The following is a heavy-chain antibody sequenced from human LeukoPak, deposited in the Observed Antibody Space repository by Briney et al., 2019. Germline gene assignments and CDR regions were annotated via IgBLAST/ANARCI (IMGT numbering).Heavy chain of an antibody. CDR2: IDHSGTT. CDR3: ARDIVPGHFDY. V-gene: IGHV4-38-2*01. Sequence: SETLSLTCAVSGYSISSGHYWGWIRQPPGKGLEWIGSIDHSGTTYYNPSLKSRVSISVDMSKNQFSLNLSSVTAADTAVCYCARDIVPGHFDYWGQGTLVTVSS. J-gene: IGHJ4*02. D-gene: IGHD3-16*02. CDR1: GYSISSGHY.